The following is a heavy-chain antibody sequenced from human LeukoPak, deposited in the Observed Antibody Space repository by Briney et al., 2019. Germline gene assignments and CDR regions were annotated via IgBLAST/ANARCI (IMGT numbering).Heavy chain of an antibody. J-gene: IGHJ4*02. V-gene: IGHV3-23*01. CDR3: AKRAAARTLDY. CDR2: ISESGGSK. D-gene: IGHD6-6*01. Sequence: GGSLRLSCAASGVTLSSYAMNWVRQAPGKGLEWVSSISESGGSKYHADSVKGRFTISRDNSQNTLYLQMNSLRAEDTAVYYCAKRAAARTLDYWGQGTLVTVSS. CDR1: GVTLSSYA.